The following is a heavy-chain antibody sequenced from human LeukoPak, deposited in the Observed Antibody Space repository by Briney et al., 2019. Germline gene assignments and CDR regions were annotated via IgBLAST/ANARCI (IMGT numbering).Heavy chain of an antibody. D-gene: IGHD1-26*01. CDR1: DGSITTDDYF. CDR3: AREGWEELGHYFDY. CDR2: ISHRGRT. Sequence: SQTLSLTCTVSDGSITTDDYFWSWIRQPPGKGLEWIGYISHRGRTYSNPSLESRLTMSVDRSQNQFFLKLSSVTAADTAVYYCAREGWEELGHYFDYWGQGTGVTVSS. V-gene: IGHV4-30-2*01. J-gene: IGHJ4*02.